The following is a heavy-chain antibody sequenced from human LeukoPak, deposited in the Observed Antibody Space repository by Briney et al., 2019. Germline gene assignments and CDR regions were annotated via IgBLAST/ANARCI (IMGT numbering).Heavy chain of an antibody. CDR1: GFTFSNAW. Sequence: GGSLRLSCAASGFTFSNAWMSWVRQAPGEGLEWVSAISGSGGSTYYADSVKGRFTISRDNSKNTLYLQMNSLRAEDTAVYYCAKASVVITSNFDYWGQGTLVTVSS. J-gene: IGHJ4*02. D-gene: IGHD3-22*01. CDR3: AKASVVITSNFDY. CDR2: ISGSGGST. V-gene: IGHV3-23*01.